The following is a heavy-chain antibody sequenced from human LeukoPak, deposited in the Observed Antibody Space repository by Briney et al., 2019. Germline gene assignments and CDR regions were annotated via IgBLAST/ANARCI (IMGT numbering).Heavy chain of an antibody. Sequence: GGSLSLSCAASGFTFRNYVIHWVRQAPGKGLEWVAVTSSDLNVKLYADSVKGRFTISRDNSKDTLYLQMNSLRAEDTAVYYCAKDLAGTTSYYYYGMDVWGQGTTVTVSS. CDR3: AKDLAGTTSYYYYGMDV. D-gene: IGHD1-7*01. CDR1: GFTFRNYV. J-gene: IGHJ6*02. CDR2: TSSDLNVK. V-gene: IGHV3-30*18.